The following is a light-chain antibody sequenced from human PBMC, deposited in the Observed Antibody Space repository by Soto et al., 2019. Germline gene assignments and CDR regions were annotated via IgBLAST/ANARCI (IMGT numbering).Light chain of an antibody. CDR1: TSDVGKYNL. J-gene: IGLJ1*01. CDR2: EVT. CDR3: CSYALSSTYV. V-gene: IGLV2-23*02. Sequence: QSLLTQPAPRSGAPGQSSTISCPGTTSDVGKYNLVSWYQHHPGKAPKLLIFEVTQRPSGVSNRFSGSKSGNTASLTITGLQAEDEADYYCCSYALSSTYVFGTGTKVTVL.